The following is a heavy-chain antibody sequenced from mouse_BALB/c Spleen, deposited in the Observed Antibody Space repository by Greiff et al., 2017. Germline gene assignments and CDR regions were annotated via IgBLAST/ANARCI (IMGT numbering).Heavy chain of an antibody. CDR1: GFTFSSFG. D-gene: IGHD2-3*01. Sequence: EVKLMESGGGLVQPGGSRKLSCAASGFTFSSFGMHWVRQAPEKGLEWVAYISSGSSTIYYADTVKGRFTISRDNPKNTLFLQMTSLRSEDTAMYYCARDDGYGYFDVWGAGTTVTVSS. CDR3: ARDDGYGYFDV. V-gene: IGHV5-17*02. J-gene: IGHJ1*01. CDR2: ISSGSSTI.